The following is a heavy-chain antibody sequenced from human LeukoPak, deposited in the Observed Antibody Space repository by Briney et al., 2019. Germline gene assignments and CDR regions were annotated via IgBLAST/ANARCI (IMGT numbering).Heavy chain of an antibody. V-gene: IGHV3-53*01. J-gene: IGHJ3*02. Sequence: PGGSLRLSCAASGFTFSSNYINWVRQAPGKGLEWVSLIYSGGTTYYSDSVKGRFTISRDNSKNTVHLQMNNLRAEDTAMYFCARRLYIVRGAFDIWGQGTMVTVSS. CDR2: IYSGGTT. D-gene: IGHD2/OR15-2a*01. CDR3: ARRLYIVRGAFDI. CDR1: GFTFSSNY.